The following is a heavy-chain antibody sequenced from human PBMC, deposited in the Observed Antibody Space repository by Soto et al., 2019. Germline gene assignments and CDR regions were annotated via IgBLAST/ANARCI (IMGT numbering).Heavy chain of an antibody. D-gene: IGHD3-22*01. J-gene: IGHJ4*02. Sequence: GGXLRLSCAASGFTFSDYAMHWVRQAPGKGLEWVAVVSHDGRNTHYADSVKGRFTISRDSSKNTVSLEMTSLRAEDTAVYYCARDYDSSGYPRYYFDYWGQGTLVTVSS. CDR2: VSHDGRNT. V-gene: IGHV3-30*03. CDR1: GFTFSDYA. CDR3: ARDYDSSGYPRYYFDY.